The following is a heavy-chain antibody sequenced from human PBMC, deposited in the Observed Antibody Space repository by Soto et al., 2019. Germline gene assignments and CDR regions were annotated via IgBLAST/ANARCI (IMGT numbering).Heavy chain of an antibody. J-gene: IGHJ4*02. CDR2: INPSGGST. CDR1: GYTFTSYY. D-gene: IGHD5-18*01. CDR3: AREYSYGYFDY. Sequence: ASVNVSCKSSGYTFTSYYIHWVRQAPGQGLECMGIINPSGGSTSYAQKFQGRVTMTRDTSTSTVYMELSSLRSEDTAVYYCAREYSYGYFDYWGQGTLVTVSS. V-gene: IGHV1-46*01.